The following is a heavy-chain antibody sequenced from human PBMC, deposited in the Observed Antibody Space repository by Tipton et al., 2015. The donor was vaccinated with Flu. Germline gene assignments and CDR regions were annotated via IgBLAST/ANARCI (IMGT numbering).Heavy chain of an antibody. CDR2: ISYDGRNR. V-gene: IGHV3-30*18. J-gene: IGHJ4*02. CDR3: AKLAYCGGDCSNFDY. D-gene: IGHD2-21*02. CDR1: GFTFSSYD. Sequence: SLRLSCAASGFTFSSYDMHWVRQAPGKGLEWVALISYDGRNRYYEASMKGRFTISRDNSKSTLYLQMNSLGGEDTAVYYCAKLAYCGGDCSNFDYWGQGTLVTVSS.